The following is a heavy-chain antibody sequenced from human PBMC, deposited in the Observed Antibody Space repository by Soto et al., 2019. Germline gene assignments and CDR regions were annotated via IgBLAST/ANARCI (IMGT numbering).Heavy chain of an antibody. CDR2: INQDGNEK. CDR3: GRWNYAFDI. CDR1: GFTFSRYW. D-gene: IGHD1-7*01. J-gene: IGHJ3*02. Sequence: GSLRLSCVASGFTFSRYWMGWVRQAPGNGLEWLARINQDGNEKYFVDSVRGRFTISRDNAKNSLYLQMDGLRAEDTAVYYCGRWNYAFDIWGQGTLVTVSS. V-gene: IGHV3-7*01.